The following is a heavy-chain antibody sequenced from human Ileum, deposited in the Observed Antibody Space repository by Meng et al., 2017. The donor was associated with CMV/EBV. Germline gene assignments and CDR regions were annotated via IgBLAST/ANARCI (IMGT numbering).Heavy chain of an antibody. V-gene: IGHV4-61*01. CDR3: TRGNTALWDNDH. CDR2: VYYSGST. J-gene: IGHJ4*02. CDR1: GASVNSDNNY. Sequence: CTVSGASVNSDNNYWNWIRQAPGKGLEFIGYVYYSGSTNYSPFFKSRVTISVDTSKNQFSLKLTSVTAADTAVYYCTRGNTALWDNDHWGQGTLVTVSS. D-gene: IGHD3-16*01.